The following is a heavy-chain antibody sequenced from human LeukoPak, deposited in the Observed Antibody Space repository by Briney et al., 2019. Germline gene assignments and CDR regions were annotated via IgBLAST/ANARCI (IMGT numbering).Heavy chain of an antibody. V-gene: IGHV3-72*01. CDR2: SRNKAKSHTT. Sequence: GRSLRLSCAASGFTFSSHGMHWVRQAPGKGLEWVGRSRNKAKSHTTEYAAPVKGRFTISRDNSNNSVWLQMNSLKTEDTAVYYCALWSYYYYGLDVWGQGTTVTVSS. CDR3: ALWSYYYYGLDV. D-gene: IGHD5-18*01. CDR1: GFTFSSHG. J-gene: IGHJ6*02.